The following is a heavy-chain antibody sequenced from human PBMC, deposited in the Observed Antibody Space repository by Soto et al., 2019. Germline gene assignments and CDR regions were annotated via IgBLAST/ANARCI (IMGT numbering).Heavy chain of an antibody. V-gene: IGHV3-74*01. Sequence: EVQLVESGGCLVQPGGSLRLSCAASAFTFSSYWMQWVRQAPGKGLVWVSRINSDGSSTSYADSVKGRFTISRDNAKNTLYPQMNSLRAEDTAVYYCARDREATIWYDAFDIWGQGTMVTVSS. D-gene: IGHD5-12*01. CDR2: INSDGSST. J-gene: IGHJ3*02. CDR3: ARDREATIWYDAFDI. CDR1: AFTFSSYW.